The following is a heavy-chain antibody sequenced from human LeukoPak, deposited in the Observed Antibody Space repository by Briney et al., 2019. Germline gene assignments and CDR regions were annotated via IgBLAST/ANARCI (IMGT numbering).Heavy chain of an antibody. CDR1: GGSISSSNW. Sequence: PSETLSLTCAVSGGSISSSNWWSWVRQPPGKGLEWIGEIYHSGSTNYNPSLKSRVTISVDKSKNQFSLKLSSVTAADTAVYYCATYYYDSSGHYFDYWGQGTLVTVSS. D-gene: IGHD3-22*01. V-gene: IGHV4-4*02. CDR2: IYHSGST. CDR3: ATYYYDSSGHYFDY. J-gene: IGHJ4*02.